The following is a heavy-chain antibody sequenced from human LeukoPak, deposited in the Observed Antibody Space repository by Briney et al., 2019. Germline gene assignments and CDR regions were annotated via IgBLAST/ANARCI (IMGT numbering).Heavy chain of an antibody. CDR1: GFTFSSYA. J-gene: IGHJ4*02. V-gene: IGHV3-23*01. CDR2: ISGSGGST. Sequence: GGSLRLSCAASGFTFSSYAMSWVRQAPGKGLEWVSGISGSGGSTNYAVSVRGRFAISRDNSKNTLFLQMNSLRAEDTAVYYCAKGPRFYDFWSGYPFFDYWGQGTLVTVSS. CDR3: AKGPRFYDFWSGYPFFDY. D-gene: IGHD3-3*01.